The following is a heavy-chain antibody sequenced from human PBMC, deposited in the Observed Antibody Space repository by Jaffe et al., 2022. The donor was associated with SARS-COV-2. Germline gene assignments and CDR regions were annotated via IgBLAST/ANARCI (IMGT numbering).Heavy chain of an antibody. V-gene: IGHV4-59*01. CDR3: ARTGSWYRYFDY. J-gene: IGHJ4*02. D-gene: IGHD6-13*01. CDR2: IYYTGST. Sequence: QVQLQESGPGLVKPSETLSLTCTVSGGSISTYYWSWIRQPPGKGLEWIGYIYYTGSTNYNPSLKSRVTISVDTSKNQFSLKLSSVTAADTAVYFCARTGSWYRYFDYWGQGILVTVSS. CDR1: GGSISTYY.